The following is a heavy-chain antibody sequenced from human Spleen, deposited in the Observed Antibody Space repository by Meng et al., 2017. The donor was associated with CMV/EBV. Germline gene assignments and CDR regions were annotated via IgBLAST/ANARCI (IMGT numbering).Heavy chain of an antibody. Sequence: GESLKISCETSGFTFRRFAMRWVRQAPGKGLEGVSVISATGVCSLYADSVKGRFTISRDTSKNALYLQMNSLRAEDTAVYYCANVAARWAPLDYWGQGTLVTVSS. CDR1: GFTFRRFA. J-gene: IGHJ4*02. CDR3: ANVAARWAPLDY. D-gene: IGHD6-6*01. V-gene: IGHV3-23*01. CDR2: ISATGVCS.